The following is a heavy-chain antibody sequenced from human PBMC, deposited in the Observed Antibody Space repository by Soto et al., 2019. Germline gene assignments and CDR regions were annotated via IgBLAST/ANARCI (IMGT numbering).Heavy chain of an antibody. D-gene: IGHD4-17*01. CDR2: IIPIFGTA. J-gene: IGHJ4*02. Sequence: SVKVSCKASGGTFSSYAISWVRQAPGQGLEWMGGIIPIFGTANYAQKFQGRVTITADESTSTAYMELSSLRSEDTAVYYCARDSVSGDYGDFEGGAIGYLGQGTRVAFSS. V-gene: IGHV1-69*13. CDR1: GGTFSSYA. CDR3: ARDSVSGDYGDFEGGAIGY.